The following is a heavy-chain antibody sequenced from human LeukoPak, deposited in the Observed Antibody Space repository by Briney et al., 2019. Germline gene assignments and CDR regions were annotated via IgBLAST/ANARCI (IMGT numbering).Heavy chain of an antibody. V-gene: IGHV4-39*07. Sequence: SETLSLTCTVSGGSISSSSYYWRWIRQPPGKGLEWIGSIYYSGSTYYNPSLKSRVTISVDTTKNQFSLKLSSVTAADTAVYYCARSSWPQRNYFDYWGQGTLVTVSS. D-gene: IGHD6-13*01. CDR1: GGSISSSSYY. CDR3: ARSSWPQRNYFDY. J-gene: IGHJ4*02. CDR2: IYYSGST.